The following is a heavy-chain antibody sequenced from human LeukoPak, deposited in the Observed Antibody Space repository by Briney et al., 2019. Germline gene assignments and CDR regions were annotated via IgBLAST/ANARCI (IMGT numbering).Heavy chain of an antibody. CDR1: GYTFTSYG. J-gene: IGHJ6*02. V-gene: IGHV1-18*01. CDR2: ISAHNGNT. Sequence: ASVKVSCKASGYTFTSYGISWVRQAPGQGLEWMGWISAHNGNTNYAQKLQGRVTMTTDTSTSTAYMELRSLRSDDTAVYYCARDRESSNYYYYYYGMDVWGQGTTVTVSS. D-gene: IGHD2-2*01. CDR3: ARDRESSNYYYYYYGMDV.